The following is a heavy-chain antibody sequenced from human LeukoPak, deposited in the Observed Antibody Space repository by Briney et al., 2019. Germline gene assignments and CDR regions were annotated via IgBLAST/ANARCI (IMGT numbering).Heavy chain of an antibody. CDR3: ARGTEMTIIAGHYSFDQ. D-gene: IGHD5-24*01. CDR2: IYSSDSI. V-gene: IGHV4-4*07. Sequence: SETLSLTCTVSGGSISGYYWTWMRQPAGRGLEWIGRIYSSDSIYSNPSLESRVTISLDASNNQFSLKLTSVTAADTAVYYCARGTEMTIIAGHYSFDQWGRGILVSVSS. CDR1: GGSISGYY. J-gene: IGHJ4*02.